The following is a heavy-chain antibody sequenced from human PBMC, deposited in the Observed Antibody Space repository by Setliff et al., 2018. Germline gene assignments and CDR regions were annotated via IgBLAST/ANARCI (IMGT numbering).Heavy chain of an antibody. D-gene: IGHD3-10*01. CDR3: ARLFQGYDYYKKFDP. CDR1: AYSFTDYY. CDR2: INPNSGGT. V-gene: IGHV1-2*02. J-gene: IGHJ5*02. Sequence: GASVKVSCKTSAYSFTDYYIQWVRQAPGQGLEWMGWINPNSGGTKYSPTFQGRVAMTRDTSVTTAFLELSGLTYDDTAVYYCARLFQGYDYYKKFDPWGQGTLVTVSS.